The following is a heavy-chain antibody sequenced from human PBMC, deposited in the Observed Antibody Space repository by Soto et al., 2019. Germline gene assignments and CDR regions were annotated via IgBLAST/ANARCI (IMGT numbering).Heavy chain of an antibody. V-gene: IGHV4-39*01. J-gene: IGHJ4*01. D-gene: IGHD6-19*01. CDR2: IYYHGNT. CDR3: ARHDGFSSGWIFDY. CDR1: GVHIPSMSYS. Sequence: PSETQSPTCAVVGVHIPSMSYSWGWIGQPPGKTLERIGNIYYHGNTYYNPSLKSRVTISVDTSNNQLSLKLRSVTAADTAVYYCARHDGFSSGWIFDYRGHGTLVTVSP.